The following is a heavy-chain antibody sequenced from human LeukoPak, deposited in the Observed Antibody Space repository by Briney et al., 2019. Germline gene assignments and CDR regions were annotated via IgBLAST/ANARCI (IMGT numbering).Heavy chain of an antibody. D-gene: IGHD1-14*01. CDR1: GLTVLTND. Sequence: PGGSLRLSCAASGLTVLTNDMTWVRQAPGKALEWVSVFYSDGNTKYADSVQGRFTISRDNSKNTLYLEINSPSPDDTAVYYCARGVEPLAANTLAYWGQGTLVTVSS. CDR2: FYSDGNT. V-gene: IGHV3-53*01. CDR3: ARGVEPLAANTLAY. J-gene: IGHJ4*02.